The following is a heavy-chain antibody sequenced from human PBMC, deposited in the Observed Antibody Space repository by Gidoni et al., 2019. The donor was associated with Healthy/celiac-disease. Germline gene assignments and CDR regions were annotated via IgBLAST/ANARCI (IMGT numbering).Heavy chain of an antibody. CDR1: GFSLSTSGMC. Sequence: QVTLRESGPALVKPTQTLTLTCTFSGFSLSTSGMCVSWIRQPPGKALEWLALIDWDDDKYYSTSLKTRLTISKDTSKNQVVLTMTNMDPVDTATYYCARIIGGSGSYYYDYWGQGTLVTVSS. CDR3: ARIIGGSGSYYYDY. CDR2: IDWDDDK. V-gene: IGHV2-70*01. J-gene: IGHJ4*02. D-gene: IGHD3-10*01.